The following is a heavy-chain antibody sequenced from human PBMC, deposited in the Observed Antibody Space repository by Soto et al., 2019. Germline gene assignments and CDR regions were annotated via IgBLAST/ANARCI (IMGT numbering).Heavy chain of an antibody. V-gene: IGHV3-9*01. D-gene: IGHD4-4*01. CDR1: GSTFDDYA. CDR2: ISWNSGSI. J-gene: IGHJ3*02. Sequence: GGSLRLSCAASGSTFDDYAMHWVRQAPGKGLEWVSGISWNSGSIGYADSVKGRFTISRDNAKNSLYLQMNSLRAEDTALYYCAKDQMTTVTTRGAFDIWGQGTMVTVSS. CDR3: AKDQMTTVTTRGAFDI.